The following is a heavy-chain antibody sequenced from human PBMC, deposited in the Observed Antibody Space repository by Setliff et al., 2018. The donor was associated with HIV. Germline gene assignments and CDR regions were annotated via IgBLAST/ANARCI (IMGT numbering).Heavy chain of an antibody. V-gene: IGHV3-43D*03. CDR2: ISWDGGST. CDR3: AKPLAAAGLLIGVYDY. J-gene: IGHJ4*02. Sequence: GGSLRLSCAASGFTFDDYAMHWVRQAPGKGLEWVSLISWDGGSTYYADSVKGRFTISRDNSKNSLYLQMNSLRAEDTALYYCAKPLAAAGLLIGVYDYWGQVTLVTVSS. D-gene: IGHD6-13*01. CDR1: GFTFDDYA.